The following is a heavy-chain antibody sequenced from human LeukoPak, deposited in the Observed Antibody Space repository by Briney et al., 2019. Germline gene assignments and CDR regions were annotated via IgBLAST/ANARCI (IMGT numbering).Heavy chain of an antibody. CDR3: AKYRAYYYGSGSYPDY. J-gene: IGHJ4*02. CDR2: ISGSCGST. V-gene: IGHV3-23*01. D-gene: IGHD3-10*01. CDR1: GFTFSGYG. Sequence: GGSLRLSCVASGFTFSGYGMSWVRQAPGKGLEWVSAISGSCGSTYYADYVKGRFTISRDNSKNTLYVQMNSLRAEDTAVYYCAKYRAYYYGSGSYPDYWGQGTLVTVSS.